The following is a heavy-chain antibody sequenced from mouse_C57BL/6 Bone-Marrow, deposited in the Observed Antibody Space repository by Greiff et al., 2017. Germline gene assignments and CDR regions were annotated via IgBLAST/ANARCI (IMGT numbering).Heavy chain of an antibody. V-gene: IGHV5-4*03. CDR1: GFTFSSYA. CDR2: ISDGGSYT. Sequence: DVMLVESGGGLVKPGGSLKLSCAASGFTFSSYAMSWVRQTPEKRLEWVATISDGGSYTYYPDNVKGRFTISRDNAKNNLYLQMSHLKSEDTAMYYCARNWDLDYWDQGTTLTVSS. CDR3: ARNWDLDY. D-gene: IGHD4-1*01. J-gene: IGHJ2*01.